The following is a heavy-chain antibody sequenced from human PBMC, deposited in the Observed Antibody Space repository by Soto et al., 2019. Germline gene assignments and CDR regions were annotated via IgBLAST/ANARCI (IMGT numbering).Heavy chain of an antibody. J-gene: IGHJ4*02. Sequence: EVQLLESGGGLVQPGGSLRLSCAASGFTFSSYAMSWVRQAPGKGLEWVSAISGSGGSTYYADSVKGRFTISRDNSKNTLYLQMHSLRAEDTAVYYCAKDLDVVVPAAMYFDYWGQGTLVTVSS. V-gene: IGHV3-23*01. CDR2: ISGSGGST. CDR3: AKDLDVVVPAAMYFDY. CDR1: GFTFSSYA. D-gene: IGHD2-2*01.